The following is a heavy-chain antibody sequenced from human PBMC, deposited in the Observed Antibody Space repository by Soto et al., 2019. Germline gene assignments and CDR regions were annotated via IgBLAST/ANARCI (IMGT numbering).Heavy chain of an antibody. CDR3: ARLRCYYDSSGYCRDY. Sequence: QVQLVQSGAEVKKPGSSVKVSCKASGGTFSSYTISWVRQAPGQGLEWMGRIIPILGIANYAQKFQGRFTITADKTTSTAYMELSILRSEDTAVYYCARLRCYYDSSGYCRDYWGQGTLVTVAS. V-gene: IGHV1-69*02. CDR1: GGTFSSYT. CDR2: IIPILGIA. D-gene: IGHD3-22*01. J-gene: IGHJ4*02.